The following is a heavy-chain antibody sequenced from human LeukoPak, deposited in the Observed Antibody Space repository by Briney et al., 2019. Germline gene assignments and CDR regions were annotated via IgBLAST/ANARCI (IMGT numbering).Heavy chain of an antibody. CDR2: LNPNSGGT. Sequence: ASVKVSCKASGYSFTGHYIHWVRQAPGQGLEWMGWLNPNSGGTKFAQKFQARVTLTRDTSISTAYMELSSLTSDDTAVYYCARYSGSYPHDAFEIWGQGTMVTVSS. CDR3: ARYSGSYPHDAFEI. J-gene: IGHJ3*02. CDR1: GYSFTGHY. V-gene: IGHV1-2*02. D-gene: IGHD1-26*01.